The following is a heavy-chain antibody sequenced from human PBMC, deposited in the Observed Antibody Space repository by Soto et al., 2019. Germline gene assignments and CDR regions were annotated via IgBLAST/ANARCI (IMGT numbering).Heavy chain of an antibody. D-gene: IGHD3-22*01. Sequence: SETLSLTCTVPGGSISSDDYYWSWIRQAQGRGLEWIGYIHSSGSIYYNPSLKSRATMSIDTAGNQFSLKVSSVTVADTAVYYCARDLDGLHDDTSGPFPRPGWGQGTLVTVSS. CDR2: IHSSGSI. CDR1: GGSISSDDYY. CDR3: ARDLDGLHDDTSGPFPRPG. J-gene: IGHJ1*01. V-gene: IGHV4-30-4*01.